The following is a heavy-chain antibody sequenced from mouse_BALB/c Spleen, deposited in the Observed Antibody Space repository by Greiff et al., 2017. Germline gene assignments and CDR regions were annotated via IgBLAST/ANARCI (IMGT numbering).Heavy chain of an antibody. V-gene: IGHV2-9*02. CDR2: IWAGGST. CDR3: AREKGDYDAYYYAMDY. CDR1: GFSLTSYG. Sequence: VQLQQSGPGLVAPSQSLSITCTVSGFSLTSYGVHWVRQPPGKGLEWLGVIWAGGSTNYNSALMSRLSISKDNSKSQVFLKMNSLQTDDTAMYYCAREKGDYDAYYYAMDYWGQGTSVTVSS. D-gene: IGHD2-4*01. J-gene: IGHJ4*01.